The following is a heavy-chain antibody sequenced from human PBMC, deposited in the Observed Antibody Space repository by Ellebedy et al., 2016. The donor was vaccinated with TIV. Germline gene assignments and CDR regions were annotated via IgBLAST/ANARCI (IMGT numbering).Heavy chain of an antibody. Sequence: SETLSLXXTVSGGSIRSYYRSWIRQPPGKGLEWIGYIYYSGFTNYNPSLKSRVTIAVDTYRNQFSLKLRSVTAADTAVYYCARTDLRYGMDVWGQGTTVTVSS. V-gene: IGHV4-59*08. CDR2: IYYSGFT. D-gene: IGHD3/OR15-3a*01. CDR3: ARTDLRYGMDV. J-gene: IGHJ6*02. CDR1: GGSIRSYY.